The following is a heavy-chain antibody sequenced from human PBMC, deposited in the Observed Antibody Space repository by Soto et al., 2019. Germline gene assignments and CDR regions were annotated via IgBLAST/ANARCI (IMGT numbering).Heavy chain of an antibody. CDR1: GFTFSNYW. Sequence: GSLRLSCAASGFTFSNYWMTWVRQAPGKGLEWVGNINQGGSVIYYVDSVKGRFTMSRDNTKNSLFLQINSLRGEDTAVYFCARKGYRSSSLDDWGQGTLVTVSS. CDR2: INQGGSVI. CDR3: ARKGYRSSSLDD. J-gene: IGHJ4*02. V-gene: IGHV3-7*03. D-gene: IGHD6-6*01.